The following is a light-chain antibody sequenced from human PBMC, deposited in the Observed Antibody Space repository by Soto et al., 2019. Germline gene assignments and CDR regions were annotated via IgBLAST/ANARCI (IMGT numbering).Light chain of an antibody. CDR1: QSVSSSY. CDR2: GAS. J-gene: IGKJ1*01. Sequence: EIVLTQSPGTLSLSPGERATLSCRASQSVSSSYLAWYQQKPGQAPRLLIYGASSRATGIPYRFSGSGSGTDFTLTISRQEPEDFALYYCQQYGSSPQTFGQGTKVEIK. V-gene: IGKV3-20*01. CDR3: QQYGSSPQT.